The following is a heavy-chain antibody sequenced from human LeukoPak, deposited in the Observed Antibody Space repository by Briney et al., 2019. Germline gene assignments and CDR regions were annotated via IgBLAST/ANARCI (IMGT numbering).Heavy chain of an antibody. J-gene: IGHJ4*02. D-gene: IGHD6-13*01. CDR2: IYYSGST. Sequence: SETLSLTCTVSGGSISSFYWSWIRQPPGKGLEWIGYIYYSGSTNYNPSLKSRVTISVDTSKNQFSLKLSSVPAADTAVYYCARAASDSSSWYFDYWGQGTLVTVSS. CDR1: GGSISSFY. V-gene: IGHV4-59*01. CDR3: ARAASDSSSWYFDY.